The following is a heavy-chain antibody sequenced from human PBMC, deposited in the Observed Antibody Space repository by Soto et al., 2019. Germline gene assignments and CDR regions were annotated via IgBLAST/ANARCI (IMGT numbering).Heavy chain of an antibody. CDR1: GYTFSRYG. D-gene: IGHD6-25*01. CDR2: INAGNGNT. CDR3: ARGGDLGYNYYYGMDV. Sequence: ASVKVSCKASGYTFSRYGKHWVRQAPGQRLEWMGWINAGNGNTKYSQKFQGRVTITRDASANTAYMELSSLRSEDTAVYYCARGGDLGYNYYYGMDVWGQGTTVTVSS. V-gene: IGHV1-3*01. J-gene: IGHJ6*02.